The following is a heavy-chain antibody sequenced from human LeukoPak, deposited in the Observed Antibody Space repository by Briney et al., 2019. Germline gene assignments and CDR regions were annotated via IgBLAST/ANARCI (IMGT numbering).Heavy chain of an antibody. CDR2: ILYDGTNK. J-gene: IGHJ4*02. CDR1: GFTFSSYA. D-gene: IGHD3-10*02. Sequence: AGGSLRLSCTASGFTFSSYAMHWVRQAPGKGLEWVAVILYDGTNKFYADSVKGRFTISRDNSKNTLYLQMNSLRAEDTAVYNCAKGLFGFSVIDYWGQGTPVTVSS. V-gene: IGHV3-30*18. CDR3: AKGLFGFSVIDY.